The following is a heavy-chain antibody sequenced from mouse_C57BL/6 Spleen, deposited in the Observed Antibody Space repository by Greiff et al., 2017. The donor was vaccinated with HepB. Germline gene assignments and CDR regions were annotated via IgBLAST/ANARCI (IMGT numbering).Heavy chain of an antibody. V-gene: IGHV1-72*01. J-gene: IGHJ3*01. CDR1: GYTFTSYW. Sequence: QVQLQQPGAELVKPGASVKLSCKASGYTFTSYWMHWVKQRPGRGLEWIGRIDPNSGGTKYNEKFKSKATLTVDKPSSTAYMQLSILTSEDSAVYYGARGRFYDGFFADWGQGTLVTVSA. D-gene: IGHD2-3*01. CDR3: ARGRFYDGFFAD. CDR2: IDPNSGGT.